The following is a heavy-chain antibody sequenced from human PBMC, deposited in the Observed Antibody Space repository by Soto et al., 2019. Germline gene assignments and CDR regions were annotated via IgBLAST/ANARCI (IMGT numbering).Heavy chain of an antibody. CDR1: GASISSDNYY. J-gene: IGHJ4*02. CDR3: ASRQNGEYRNSDFFDS. D-gene: IGHD3-10*01. V-gene: IGHV4-39*02. CDR2: FYYSGNI. Sequence: QPQLQESGPGLMKPSETLSLTCSVSGASISSDNYYWGWIRQPPGKGLEWIGTFYYSGNIYYNPSLRSRVTLSVDTSKNRFSLRLTSVTAADTAIYYCASRQNGEYRNSDFFDSWGQGTLVTVSS.